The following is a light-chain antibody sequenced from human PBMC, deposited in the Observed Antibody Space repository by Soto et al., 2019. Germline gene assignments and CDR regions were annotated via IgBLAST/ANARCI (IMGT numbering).Light chain of an antibody. J-gene: IGLJ2*01. CDR1: SSNIGNNY. CDR2: DNN. CDR3: GTWDSSLSAVV. V-gene: IGLV1-51*01. Sequence: QSVLTQPPSVSAAPGQEVTISCSGSSSNIGNNYVSWYQQLPGTAPKLLIYDNNKRPSGIPDRFSGSKSGTSATLGITGLQTGDEADYYCGTWDSSLSAVVLGGGTKLTVL.